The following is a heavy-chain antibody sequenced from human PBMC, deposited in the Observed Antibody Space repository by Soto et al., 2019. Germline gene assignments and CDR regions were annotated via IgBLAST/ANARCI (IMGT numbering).Heavy chain of an antibody. CDR1: GFTFSSSW. J-gene: IGHJ4*02. Sequence: PGGSLRLSCAASGFTFSSSWMNWVRQAPGKGLEWVAGIKEDGSEKYYVDFVKGRFTISRDNVENSLYLQMNSLRGEDTAVYFCARDRGYSCFDYWGLGTLVSV. CDR3: ARDRGYSCFDY. V-gene: IGHV3-7*01. CDR2: IKEDGSEK. D-gene: IGHD5-18*01.